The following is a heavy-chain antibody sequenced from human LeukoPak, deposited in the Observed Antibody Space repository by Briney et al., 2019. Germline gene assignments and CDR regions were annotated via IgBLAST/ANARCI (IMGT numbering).Heavy chain of an antibody. Sequence: PSETLSFTCTVSGGSISSGDYYWSWIRQPPGKGLEWIGYIYYSGSTYYNPSLKSRVTISVDTSKNQFSLKLSSVTAADTAVYYCARGRNIVVVPAAIGGAWFDPWGQGTLVTVSS. CDR3: ARGRNIVVVPAAIGGAWFDP. J-gene: IGHJ5*02. D-gene: IGHD2-2*01. CDR2: IYYSGST. V-gene: IGHV4-30-4*08. CDR1: GGSISSGDYY.